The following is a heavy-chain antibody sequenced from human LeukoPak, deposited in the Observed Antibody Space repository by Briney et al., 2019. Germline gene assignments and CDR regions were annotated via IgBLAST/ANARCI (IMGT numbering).Heavy chain of an antibody. CDR2: ISGNGDKT. V-gene: IGHV1-18*01. CDR3: ARDIDWTFEY. Sequence: ASVKVSCKASGYIFTNYGISWVRRAPGQGLEWMGWISGNGDKTDYAKNSQGRVTMTRDTSTSTAYMELRSLRSDDTALYYCARDIDWTFEYWGQGTLVTVSS. D-gene: IGHD1-1*01. CDR1: GYIFTNYG. J-gene: IGHJ4*02.